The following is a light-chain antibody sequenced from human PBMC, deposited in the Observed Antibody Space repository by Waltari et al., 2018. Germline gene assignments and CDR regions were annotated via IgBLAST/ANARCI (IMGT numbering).Light chain of an antibody. V-gene: IGLV4-69*02. CDR1: SGHSTNI. Sequence: QLVLTQSPSASASLGASVKLTCTLDSGHSTNIIAWHQQQPQKGPRYLMKVNSDGSHSKGDELPDRFSGSSSRSGTERYLTISSVQSEDEADYYCQSGGHGTWVFGGGTKLTVL. CDR2: VNSDGSH. J-gene: IGLJ3*02. CDR3: QSGGHGTWV.